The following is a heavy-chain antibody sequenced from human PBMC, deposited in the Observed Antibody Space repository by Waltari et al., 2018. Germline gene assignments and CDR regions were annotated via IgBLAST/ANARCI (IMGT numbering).Heavy chain of an antibody. Sequence: QVQLQESGPGLVKPSQTLSLTCTVSGGSISSGGYYWSWIRQHPGKGLEWIGYIYYSGITYYNPSLKSRVTISVDTSKNQFSLKLSSVTAADTAVYYCARSNYDILTLIDYWGQGTLVTVSS. J-gene: IGHJ4*02. D-gene: IGHD3-9*01. V-gene: IGHV4-31*03. CDR3: ARSNYDILTLIDY. CDR1: GGSISSGGYY. CDR2: IYYSGIT.